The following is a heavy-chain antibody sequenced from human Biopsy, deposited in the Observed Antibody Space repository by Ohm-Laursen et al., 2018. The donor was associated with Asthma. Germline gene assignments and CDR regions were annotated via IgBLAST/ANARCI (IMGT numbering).Heavy chain of an antibody. V-gene: IGHV1-18*01. D-gene: IGHD3-10*01. CDR1: GYTFNSAG. CDR2: ISVYNGNT. Sequence: SSVKVSCNTSGYTFNSAGITWVRQAPRQGLEWMGWISVYNGNTKVAQKLQDRVTMITDTSTSTAYMELRSLRFDDTAVYFCARAVDYSHYYGIDVWGQGTTVTVS. CDR3: ARAVDYSHYYGIDV. J-gene: IGHJ6*02.